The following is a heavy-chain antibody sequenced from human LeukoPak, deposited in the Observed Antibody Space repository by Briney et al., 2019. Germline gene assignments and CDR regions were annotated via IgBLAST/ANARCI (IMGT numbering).Heavy chain of an antibody. Sequence: SETLSLTCTVSGGSISSGGYYWSWIRQPPGKGLEWIGYIYHSGSTYYNPSLKSRVTISVDTSKNQFSLKLSSVTAADTAVYYCARHVRDSSGYYSFDYWGQGTLVTVSS. J-gene: IGHJ4*02. V-gene: IGHV4-30-2*03. D-gene: IGHD3-22*01. CDR3: ARHVRDSSGYYSFDY. CDR1: GGSISSGGYY. CDR2: IYHSGST.